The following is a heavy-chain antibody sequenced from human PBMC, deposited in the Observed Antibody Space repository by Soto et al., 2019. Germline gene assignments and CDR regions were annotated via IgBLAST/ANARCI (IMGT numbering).Heavy chain of an antibody. J-gene: IGHJ4*02. Sequence: ASVKVSCKASGYTFTSYGISWVRQAPGQGLEWMGWISAYNGNTNYAQKLQGRFTMTTDTSTSTAYMELRSLRSDDTAVYYCARGLKYFDWLSIFDYWGQGTLVTVSS. V-gene: IGHV1-18*01. CDR3: ARGLKYFDWLSIFDY. D-gene: IGHD3-9*01. CDR2: ISAYNGNT. CDR1: GYTFTSYG.